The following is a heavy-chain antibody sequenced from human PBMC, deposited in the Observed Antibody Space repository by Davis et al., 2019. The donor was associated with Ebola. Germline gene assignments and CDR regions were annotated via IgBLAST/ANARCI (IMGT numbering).Heavy chain of an antibody. CDR2: ISSDSDYI. CDR1: GFTFSTYS. Sequence: GGSLRLSCAASGFTFSTYSMSWVRQAPGKGLEWVSSISSDSDYIYYADSAKGRFTISRDNAKNSLYLQMNSLRAEDTAVYYCAKDGRWFGELLYDRDGMDVWGKGTTVTVSS. CDR3: AKDGRWFGELLYDRDGMDV. V-gene: IGHV3-21*04. J-gene: IGHJ6*04. D-gene: IGHD3-10*01.